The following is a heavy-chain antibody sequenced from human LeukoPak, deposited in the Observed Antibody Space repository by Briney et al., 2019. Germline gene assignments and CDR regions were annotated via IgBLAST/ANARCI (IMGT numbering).Heavy chain of an antibody. CDR1: GFTFSTNG. J-gene: IGHJ6*03. CDR3: ASTPYSSGWYLYYYYYMDV. V-gene: IGHV3-30*02. D-gene: IGHD6-19*01. CDR2: IRYDGSSQ. Sequence: GGSLRLSCAASGFTFSTNGMHWVRQAPGKGLEWVAFIRYDGSSQYYADSVKGRFTISRDNAKNSLYLQMNSLRAEDTAVYYCASTPYSSGWYLYYYYYMDVWGKGTTVTVSS.